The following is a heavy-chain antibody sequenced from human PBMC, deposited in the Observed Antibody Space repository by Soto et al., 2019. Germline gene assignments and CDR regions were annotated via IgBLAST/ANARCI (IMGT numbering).Heavy chain of an antibody. V-gene: IGHV3-30*18. J-gene: IGHJ4*02. Sequence: LRLSCASSGFTFSSYGMHWVRQAPGKGLEWVAVISYDGSNKYYADSVKGRFTISRDNSKNTLYLQMNSLRAEDTAVYYCAKDRVPCQWERLDDFDYWGQGTLVTVSS. CDR1: GFTFSSYG. CDR2: ISYDGSNK. CDR3: AKDRVPCQWERLDDFDY. D-gene: IGHD1-26*01.